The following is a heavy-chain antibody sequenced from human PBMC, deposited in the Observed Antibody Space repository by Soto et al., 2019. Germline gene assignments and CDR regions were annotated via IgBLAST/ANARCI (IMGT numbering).Heavy chain of an antibody. J-gene: IGHJ6*02. CDR3: ARGGGTRYSSGWRYGMDV. D-gene: IGHD6-19*01. Sequence: ASVKVSCKASGYTFTSYYMHWVRQAPGQGLEWMGIINPSGGSTSYAQKFRGRVTMTRDTSTSTVYMELSSLRSEDTAVYYCARGGGTRYSSGWRYGMDVWGQGTTVTVS. CDR2: INPSGGST. CDR1: GYTFTSYY. V-gene: IGHV1-46*01.